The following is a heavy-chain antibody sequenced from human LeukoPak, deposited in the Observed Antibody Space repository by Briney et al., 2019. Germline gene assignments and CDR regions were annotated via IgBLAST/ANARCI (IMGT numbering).Heavy chain of an antibody. J-gene: IGHJ4*02. Sequence: ASVKVSCKASGYTFTSNYIHWVRQAPGQGLEWMGMIYPRDGSTSYAQKFQGRVTITRDTSASTAYMELSSLRSEDTAVYYCAREDAMVRGVIIQAVTYWGQGTLVTVSS. CDR3: AREDAMVRGVIIQAVTY. D-gene: IGHD3-10*01. CDR1: GYTFTSNY. V-gene: IGHV1-46*01. CDR2: IYPRDGST.